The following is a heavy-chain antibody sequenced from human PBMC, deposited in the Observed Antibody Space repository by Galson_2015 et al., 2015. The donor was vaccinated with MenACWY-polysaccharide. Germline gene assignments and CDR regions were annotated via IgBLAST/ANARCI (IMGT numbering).Heavy chain of an antibody. D-gene: IGHD4-11*01. CDR1: GFTFSAYA. J-gene: IGHJ4*02. CDR3: AKAYSSLYYFDD. V-gene: IGHV3-23*01. Sequence: SLRLSCAASGFTFSAYAMTWGRRAPGKGLEWVSAISGGGGHTYYTDSVKGRFTISRDNSKNTLYLQMNSLRAEDTAVYYCAKAYSSLYYFDDWGQGTLVTVSS. CDR2: ISGGGGHT.